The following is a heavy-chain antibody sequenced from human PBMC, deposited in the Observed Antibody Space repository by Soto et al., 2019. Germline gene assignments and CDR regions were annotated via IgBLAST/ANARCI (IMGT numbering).Heavy chain of an antibody. V-gene: IGHV1-18*01. Sequence: QVHLVQSGAEVKKPGASVKVSCKGSGSDFPTYVFTWVRQPPGQGLGWMAWISAHNVNTDYARKLQGRAIVTRDTSTSTAYTELRSLRSDDTAMYYCARGRYGDYWGQGALVTVSS. CDR2: ISAHNVNT. CDR1: GSDFPTYV. J-gene: IGHJ4*02. D-gene: IGHD1-1*01. CDR3: ARGRYGDY.